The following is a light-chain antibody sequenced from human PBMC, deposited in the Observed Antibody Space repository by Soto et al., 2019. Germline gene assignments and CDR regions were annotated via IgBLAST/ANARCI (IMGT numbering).Light chain of an antibody. V-gene: IGLV2-14*01. CDR1: SSDVGGYNY. CDR3: SSYTSGTTFV. J-gene: IGLJ1*01. CDR2: DVS. Sequence: QSVLTQPASVSGSPGQSITISCTGTSSDVGGYNYVSWYQQEPGKAPKLMICDVSNRPSGVSNRFSGSKSGNTASLTISGLQAEVEADYYCSSYTSGTTFVFGTGTKVTVL.